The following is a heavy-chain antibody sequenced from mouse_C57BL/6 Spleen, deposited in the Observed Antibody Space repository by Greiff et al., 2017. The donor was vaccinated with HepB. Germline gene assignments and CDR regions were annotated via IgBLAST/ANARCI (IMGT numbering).Heavy chain of an antibody. CDR1: GFSLTSYG. CDR3: ARIRGYSNYGYFDV. J-gene: IGHJ1*03. V-gene: IGHV2-2*01. CDR2: IWSGGST. D-gene: IGHD2-5*01. Sequence: QVQLQQSGPGLVQPSQSLSITCTVSGFSLTSYGVHWVRQSPGKGLEWLGVIWSGGSTDYNAAFISRLSISKDNSKSQVFFKMNSLQADDTAIYYCARIRGYSNYGYFDVWGTGTTVTVSS.